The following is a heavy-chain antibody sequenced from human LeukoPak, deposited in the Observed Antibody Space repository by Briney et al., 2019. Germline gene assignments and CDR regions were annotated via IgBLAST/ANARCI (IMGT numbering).Heavy chain of an antibody. CDR2: IEWDEDK. V-gene: IGHV2-70*11. J-gene: IGHJ3*02. CDR1: GFSLSTRGMC. Sequence: SGPALLKPTQTLTLTFTFSGFSLSTRGMCVGWIRQPPGKALEWLSRIEWDEDKYYITSLKTRLTISKDPPTNHVVLTMTNMDPVHTATSYCARTRYSYGYSLAFDIWGQGTMVTVSS. CDR3: ARTRYSYGYSLAFDI. D-gene: IGHD5-18*01.